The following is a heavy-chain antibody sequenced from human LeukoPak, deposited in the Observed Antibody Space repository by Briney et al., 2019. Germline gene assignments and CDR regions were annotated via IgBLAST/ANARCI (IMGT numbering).Heavy chain of an antibody. Sequence: ASVKVSCKASGGTFRSYAISWVRQAPGQGLEWMGRIIPIFGIANYAQKFQGRVTITADKSTSTAYMELSSLRSEDTAVYYCARGPITMIDVGADWFDPWGQGTLVTVSS. CDR2: IIPIFGIA. D-gene: IGHD3-22*01. CDR1: GGTFRSYA. J-gene: IGHJ5*02. V-gene: IGHV1-69*04. CDR3: ARGPITMIDVGADWFDP.